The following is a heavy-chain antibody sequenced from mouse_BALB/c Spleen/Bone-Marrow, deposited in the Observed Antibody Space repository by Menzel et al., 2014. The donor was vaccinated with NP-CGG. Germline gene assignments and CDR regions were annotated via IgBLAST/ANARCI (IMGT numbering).Heavy chain of an antibody. V-gene: IGHV1-7*01. Sequence: LQESGAELAKPGASVKMSCKASGYTFTRYWIHWVKPGPGQGLEWIGYINPSTGYTEYNQKFKDKATLTADKSSSTAYMQLSSLTSEDSAVYYCARGDYYGEGGAMDYWGQGTSVTVSS. J-gene: IGHJ4*01. CDR1: GYTFTRYW. CDR2: INPSTGYT. D-gene: IGHD2-13*01. CDR3: ARGDYYGEGGAMDY.